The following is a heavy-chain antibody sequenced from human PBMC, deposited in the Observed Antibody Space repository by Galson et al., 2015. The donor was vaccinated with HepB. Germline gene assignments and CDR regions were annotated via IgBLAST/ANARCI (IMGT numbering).Heavy chain of an antibody. CDR1: GFTFSGSA. V-gene: IGHV3-73*01. CDR3: ARLGDLSGYSSL. Sequence: SLRLSCAASGFTFSGSAMHWVRQASGKGLEWVGRIRSKASSHATAYTASLKGRFTISRDDSKNTAYLHMNSLKTEDTAVYYCARLGDLSGYSSLWGQGTLVTVSS. J-gene: IGHJ4*02. CDR2: IRSKASSHAT. D-gene: IGHD6-19*01.